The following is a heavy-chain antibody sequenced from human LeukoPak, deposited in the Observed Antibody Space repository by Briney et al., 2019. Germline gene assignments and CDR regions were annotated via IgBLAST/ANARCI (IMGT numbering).Heavy chain of an antibody. Sequence: PSATLSLTCTVSSGSVSSGDSYWSWIRQPPGQGLEWLGSIYYSGNTFYNPSLRSRVTMSVDTSKNYFSLKLSSVTAADTAVYYCARAKIRFLEWLEGDAFDIWGQGTVVTVSS. V-gene: IGHV4-30-4*01. CDR3: ARAKIRFLEWLEGDAFDI. CDR1: SGSVSSGDSY. D-gene: IGHD3-3*01. CDR2: IYYSGNT. J-gene: IGHJ3*02.